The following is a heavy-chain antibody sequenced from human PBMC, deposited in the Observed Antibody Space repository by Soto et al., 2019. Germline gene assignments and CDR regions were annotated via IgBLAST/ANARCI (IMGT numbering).Heavy chain of an antibody. J-gene: IGHJ4*02. CDR1: VGSINSDAYY. D-gene: IGHD6-6*01. CDR3: ARDRSNSPDYFDY. Sequence: RSLTCTVSVGSINSDAYYWSWIRQPPGKGLEWIGHIYYSGRTYYAPSLESRLTISLDMSKNQFSLRLSSVNASDTAVYYCARDRSNSPDYFDYWGQGTLVTVSS. V-gene: IGHV4-30-4*01. CDR2: IYYSGRT.